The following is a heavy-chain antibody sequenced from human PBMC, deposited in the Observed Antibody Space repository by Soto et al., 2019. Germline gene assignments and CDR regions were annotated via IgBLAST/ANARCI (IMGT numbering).Heavy chain of an antibody. Sequence: SETLSLTCTVSGGSISSGDYYWSWIRQPPGKGLEWIGYIYYSGSTYYNPSLKSRVTISVDTSKNQFSLKLSSVTAADTAVYYCASSVRGARAEFDYWGQGTLVTVSS. D-gene: IGHD3-10*01. CDR2: IYYSGST. CDR1: GGSISSGDYY. CDR3: ASSVRGARAEFDY. V-gene: IGHV4-30-4*01. J-gene: IGHJ4*02.